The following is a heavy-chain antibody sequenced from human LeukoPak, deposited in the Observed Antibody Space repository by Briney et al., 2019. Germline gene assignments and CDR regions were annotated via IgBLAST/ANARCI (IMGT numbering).Heavy chain of an antibody. J-gene: IGHJ4*02. CDR1: GGSINSGSYY. CDR2: ISYSGRD. D-gene: IGHD3-3*01. CDR3: ARGVYQLPSLYDFWSGYPYYFDY. V-gene: IGHV4-39*01. Sequence: SETLSLTCTVSGGSINSGSYYWGWIRQPPGKGLDWIGTISYSGRDHYNPSLKSRVTISVDTSKNQFALRLSSVTAADTAVYYCARGVYQLPSLYDFWSGYPYYFDYWGQGTLVTVSS.